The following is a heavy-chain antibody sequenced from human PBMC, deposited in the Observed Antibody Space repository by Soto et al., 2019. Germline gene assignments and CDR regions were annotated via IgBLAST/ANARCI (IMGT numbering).Heavy chain of an antibody. Sequence: EVQLVESGGGLVQPGGSLRLSCAASGFTFSSYSMNWVRQAPGKGLEWVSYISSSSSTIYSADSVKGRFTISRDNAKNSLYLQMNSVRAEDTAVYYWARDYRYGYDYIWGSYRSPWAEFDYWGQGTLVTVSS. J-gene: IGHJ4*02. CDR2: ISSSSSTI. CDR3: ARDYRYGYDYIWGSYRSPWAEFDY. D-gene: IGHD3-16*02. CDR1: GFTFSSYS. V-gene: IGHV3-48*01.